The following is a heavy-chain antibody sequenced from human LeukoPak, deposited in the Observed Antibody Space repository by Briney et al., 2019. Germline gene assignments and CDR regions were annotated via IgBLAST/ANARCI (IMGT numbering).Heavy chain of an antibody. CDR2: IDYRGST. V-gene: IGHV4-59*01. D-gene: IGHD5-18*01. J-gene: IGHJ3*02. CDR3: ARSRSGYSYDHAAFEI. CDR1: GGSISTYY. Sequence: SETLPLTCTVSGGSISTYYWSWIRQPPGKRLEWLAYIDYRGSTTYNPSLRSRVTISVDTSRNQFSLKLSSVTAADTAVYYCARSRSGYSYDHAAFEIWGQGTMVTVSS.